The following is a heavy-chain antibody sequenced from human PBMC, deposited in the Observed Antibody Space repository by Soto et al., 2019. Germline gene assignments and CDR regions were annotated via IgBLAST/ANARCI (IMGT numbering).Heavy chain of an antibody. J-gene: IGHJ4*02. CDR2: ISPTSDYI. Sequence: GGSLRLSCAASGFTPRPYSMNWVRQAPGEGLEWVSSISPTSDYIYYADSVKGRFTISRDNAKNSLYLQMNSLRAEDTAVYYCARDLFRIAAAAPFDYWGQGTLVTVSS. D-gene: IGHD6-13*01. CDR3: ARDLFRIAAAAPFDY. CDR1: GFTPRPYS. V-gene: IGHV3-21*01.